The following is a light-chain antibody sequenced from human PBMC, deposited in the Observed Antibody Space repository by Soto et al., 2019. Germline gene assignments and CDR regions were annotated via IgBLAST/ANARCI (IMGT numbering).Light chain of an antibody. V-gene: IGKV1-5*01. CDR2: AAY. Sequence: DIQMTQSPSSLSASVGDRVTITCRASQSISSYLTWYQQKPGKAPKLLIYAAYNLQSGVPSRFSGSGSWTEFTLTINGLQPDDFATYYCQHYNSYLGTFGQGTKVDIK. CDR3: QHYNSYLGT. J-gene: IGKJ1*01. CDR1: QSISSY.